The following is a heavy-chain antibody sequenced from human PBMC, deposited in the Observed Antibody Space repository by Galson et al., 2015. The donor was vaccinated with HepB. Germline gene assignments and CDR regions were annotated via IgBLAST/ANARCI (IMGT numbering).Heavy chain of an antibody. Sequence: SVKVSCKASGYTFTDYYMHWVRQAPGQGLEWMGWINPNTGGTNYAQKFQGRVTMTRDTSITTAYMELSRLTSDDTAVYYCAKEGGSGSYYTRWGRGALVTVSS. CDR3: AKEGGSGSYYTR. V-gene: IGHV1-2*02. D-gene: IGHD3-10*01. CDR1: GYTFTDYY. CDR2: INPNTGGT. J-gene: IGHJ2*01.